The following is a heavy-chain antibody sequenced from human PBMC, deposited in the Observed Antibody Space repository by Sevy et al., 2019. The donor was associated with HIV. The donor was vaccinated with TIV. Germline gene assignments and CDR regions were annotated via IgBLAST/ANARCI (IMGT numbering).Heavy chain of an antibody. CDR1: GFTFSSYS. J-gene: IGHJ4*02. CDR2: ISSSSSTI. V-gene: IGHV3-48*02. CDR3: AYSSSWLFDY. Sequence: GGSLRLSCAASGFTFSSYSMNWVRQAPGKGLEWVSYISSSSSTIHYADSVKGRFTISRDNAKNSLYLQMNSLRDEDTAVYYCAYSSSWLFDYWGQGTLVTVSS. D-gene: IGHD6-13*01.